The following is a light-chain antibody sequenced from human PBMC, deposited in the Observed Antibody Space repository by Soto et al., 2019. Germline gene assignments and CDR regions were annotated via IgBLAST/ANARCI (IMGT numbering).Light chain of an antibody. Sequence: QSALTQPASVSESPGQSVTISCTGTSSDVGGYDYVSWYQQHPGKAPQLLIYDVSIRPSGVSDRFSGSKSGNTASLTISGLQAADEANYYCNSYTSSSTVAFGGGTKLTFL. CDR1: SSDVGGYDY. V-gene: IGLV2-14*01. J-gene: IGLJ2*01. CDR3: NSYTSSSTVA. CDR2: DVS.